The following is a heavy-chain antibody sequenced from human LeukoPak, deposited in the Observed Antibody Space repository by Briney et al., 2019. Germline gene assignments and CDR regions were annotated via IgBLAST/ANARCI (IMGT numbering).Heavy chain of an antibody. CDR3: ATDSGPASLADFDH. J-gene: IGHJ4*02. CDR2: ISTGSAVT. D-gene: IGHD6-19*01. CDR1: GFDFKSYS. V-gene: IGHV3-48*04. Sequence: PGGSLRLSCAASGFDFKSYSMDWVRQAPGKGLEWISYISTGSAVTYYAESVKGRFTISRDNAKKSLFLQLNSLRAEDTAVYYCATDSGPASLADFDHWGQGTLVTVSS.